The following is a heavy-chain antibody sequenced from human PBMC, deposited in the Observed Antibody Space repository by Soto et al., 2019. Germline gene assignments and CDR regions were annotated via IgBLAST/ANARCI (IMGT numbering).Heavy chain of an antibody. J-gene: IGHJ4*02. CDR2: IIPIFGTA. CDR3: ARVSRILGVVIIPYFDY. D-gene: IGHD3-3*01. CDR1: GGSFSSYA. Sequence: QVQLVQSGAEVKKPGSSVKVSCKASGGSFSSYAISWVRQAPGQGLEWMGGIIPIFGTANYAQKFQGRVTITAYKSTSTAYMELSSLRSEDTAVYYSARVSRILGVVIIPYFDYWGQGTLVTVSS. V-gene: IGHV1-69*06.